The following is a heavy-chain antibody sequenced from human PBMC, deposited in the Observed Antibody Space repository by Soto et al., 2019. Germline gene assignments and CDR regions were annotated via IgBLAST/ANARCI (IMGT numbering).Heavy chain of an antibody. J-gene: IGHJ4*02. V-gene: IGHV1-46*01. CDR1: GYTFLSYC. CDR2: INPRGGST. Sequence: ASVKVSCQASGYTFLSYCMHLLRQGPVQGLEWMGIINPRGGSTSYAQSFQGRVTMTRDTSTSTVYMELGSLRSEDTAVYYCARDSAYGDYQYYFDYWGQGTLVTVSS. CDR3: ARDSAYGDYQYYFDY. D-gene: IGHD4-17*01.